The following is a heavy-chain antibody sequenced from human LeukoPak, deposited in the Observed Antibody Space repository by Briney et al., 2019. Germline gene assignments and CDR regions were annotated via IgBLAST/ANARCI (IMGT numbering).Heavy chain of an antibody. CDR2: ISAYSGNT. D-gene: IGHD2-21*02. J-gene: IGHJ5*02. V-gene: IGHV1-18*01. Sequence: ASVKVSCKASGYTFTSYGISWVRQAPGQGLEWMGWISAYSGNTNYAQKLQGRVTMTTDTSTSTAYMELGSLRSDDTAVYYCASTTYCGGDCSPIQNWFDPWGQGTLVTVSS. CDR3: ASTTYCGGDCSPIQNWFDP. CDR1: GYTFTSYG.